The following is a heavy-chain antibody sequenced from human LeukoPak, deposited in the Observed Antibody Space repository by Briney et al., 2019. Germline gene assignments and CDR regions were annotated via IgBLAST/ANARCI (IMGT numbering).Heavy chain of an antibody. CDR1: GFTFSSSW. Sequence: GGSLRLSCAASGFTFSSSWMHWVRQAPGKGLVWVSRIKTDGTITTYADSVKGRFTISRDNAKNTAYLQMNSLRAEDTAVYYCATEIAAATSYYFDYWGQGTLVTVSS. D-gene: IGHD6-13*01. CDR2: IKTDGTIT. J-gene: IGHJ4*02. CDR3: ATEIAAATSYYFDY. V-gene: IGHV3-74*01.